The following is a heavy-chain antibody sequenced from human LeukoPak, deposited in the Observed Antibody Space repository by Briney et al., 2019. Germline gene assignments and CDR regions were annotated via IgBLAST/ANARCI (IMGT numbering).Heavy chain of an antibody. CDR1: GFTFSKAW. V-gene: IGHV3-30*03. D-gene: IGHD2-2*01. CDR2: ISYDGGDK. Sequence: GGSLRLSCAASGFTFSKAWMSWVRQAPGKGLEWVALISYDGGDKFYADSVKGRFTISRDNAKNSLYLQMNSLRAEDTAAYYCARGRVVPAANDAFDIWGQGTMVTVSS. CDR3: ARGRVVPAANDAFDI. J-gene: IGHJ3*02.